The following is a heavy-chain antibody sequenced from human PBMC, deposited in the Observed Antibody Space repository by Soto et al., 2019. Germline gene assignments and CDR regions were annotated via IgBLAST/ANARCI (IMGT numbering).Heavy chain of an antibody. J-gene: IGHJ5*02. CDR2: INSDGSTT. CDR1: GFTFSSYW. CDR3: ARRSIAVVPAAMYWFDP. Sequence: GGSLRLSCAASGFTFSSYWMHWVRQAPGKGLVWVSRINSDGSTTTYADSVKGRFTISRDNAKNTLYLQMNSLRAEDTAVYYCARRSIAVVPAAMYWFDPWGQGTLVTVSS. V-gene: IGHV3-74*01. D-gene: IGHD2-2*01.